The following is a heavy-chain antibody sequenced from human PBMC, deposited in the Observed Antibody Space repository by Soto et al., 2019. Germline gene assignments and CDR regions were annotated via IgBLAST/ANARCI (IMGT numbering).Heavy chain of an antibody. Sequence: GGSLRLSCAASGFTFSSYAMSWVRQAPGKGLEWVSAISGSGGSTYYADSVKGRFTISRDNSKNTLYLQMNSLRAEDTAVYYCAKVGELLRISYYFDYWGQGTLVTVSS. J-gene: IGHJ4*02. D-gene: IGHD1-26*01. V-gene: IGHV3-23*01. CDR2: ISGSGGST. CDR3: AKVGELLRISYYFDY. CDR1: GFTFSSYA.